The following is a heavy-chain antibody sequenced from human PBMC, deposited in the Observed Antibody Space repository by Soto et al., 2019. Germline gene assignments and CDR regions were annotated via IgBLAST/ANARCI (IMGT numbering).Heavy chain of an antibody. CDR2: IYPGDSDT. D-gene: IGHD6-6*01. Sequence: PGEPKKISCKGSEYSFISYWMGWVRQMTGKGLEWMGIIYPGDSDTRYSPSFQGQFTISADKSISTAYLQWSSLKASDTAIYYCARRGSIAARPFGFWGQGTLVTGSS. V-gene: IGHV5-51*01. J-gene: IGHJ4*02. CDR1: EYSFISYW. CDR3: ARRGSIAARPFGF.